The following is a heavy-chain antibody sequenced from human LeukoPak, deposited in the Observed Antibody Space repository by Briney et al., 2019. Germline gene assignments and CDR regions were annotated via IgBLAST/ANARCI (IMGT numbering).Heavy chain of an antibody. J-gene: IGHJ4*02. D-gene: IGHD1-1*01. CDR2: INHSGST. CDR3: ARVGEWNDLVY. Sequence: SETLSLTCAVYGGSFSGYYWSWIRQPPGKGLEWIGEINHSGSTNYNPSLKSRVTISLDTSKNQFSLKLSSVTAADTAIYYCARVGEWNDLVYWGQGTLVTVSS. CDR1: GGSFSGYY. V-gene: IGHV4-34*01.